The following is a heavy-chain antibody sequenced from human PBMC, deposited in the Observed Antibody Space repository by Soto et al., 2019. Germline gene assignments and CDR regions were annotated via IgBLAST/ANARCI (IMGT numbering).Heavy chain of an antibody. CDR3: ARSPRTTVTTFDY. Sequence: SETLSLTCTFSGDSVSIYYWICIRQPPGKGLEWIGYIHNSGSSNHSPSLKSRVTLSVDTSKNQLSLKMSSVTAADTAVYYCARSPRTTVTTFDYWGQGTLVTVSS. CDR2: IHNSGSS. CDR1: GDSVSIYY. D-gene: IGHD4-17*01. J-gene: IGHJ4*02. V-gene: IGHV4-59*02.